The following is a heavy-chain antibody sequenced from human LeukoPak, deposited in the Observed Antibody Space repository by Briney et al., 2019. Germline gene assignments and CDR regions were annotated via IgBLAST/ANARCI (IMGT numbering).Heavy chain of an antibody. V-gene: IGHV3-23*01. CDR3: AKDPEQLVLGYVDY. D-gene: IGHD6-13*01. CDR1: GFTFSSYA. J-gene: IGHJ4*02. CDR2: ISGSGGST. Sequence: GGSLRLSCAASGFTFSSYAMSWVRQAPGKGLEWVSAISGSGGSTYYADSVKGRFTISRDNSKNTLYLQMNSLRAEDTAVYYCAKDPEQLVLGYVDYWGQGTLVTVSS.